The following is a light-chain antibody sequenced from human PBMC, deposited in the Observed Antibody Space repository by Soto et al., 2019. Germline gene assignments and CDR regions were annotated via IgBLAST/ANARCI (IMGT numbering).Light chain of an antibody. V-gene: IGKV3-20*01. J-gene: IGKJ1*01. Sequence: EIVLTQSPCTLSLSPGERATLSCRASQSVSSSYLAWYQQKPGQAPRLLIYGASSRATGIPDRFSGSGSGTDFTLTISRLEPEDFAVYYCQQYNDWPTFGQGTKVDIK. CDR2: GAS. CDR1: QSVSSSY. CDR3: QQYNDWPT.